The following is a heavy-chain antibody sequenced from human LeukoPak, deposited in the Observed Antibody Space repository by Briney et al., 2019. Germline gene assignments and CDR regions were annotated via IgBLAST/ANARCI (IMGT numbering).Heavy chain of an antibody. Sequence: PSETLSLTCAVSGGSISSSNWWSWVRQPPGKGLEWIGEIYRTGSPNYNPSLKSRVTISVDKSKNQLSLKLDSVTAADTAVYYCARDPHCSSSSCPRDCWGQGTLVIASS. D-gene: IGHD2-2*01. CDR3: ARDPHCSSSSCPRDC. V-gene: IGHV4-4*02. CDR2: IYRTGSP. J-gene: IGHJ4*02. CDR1: GGSISSSNW.